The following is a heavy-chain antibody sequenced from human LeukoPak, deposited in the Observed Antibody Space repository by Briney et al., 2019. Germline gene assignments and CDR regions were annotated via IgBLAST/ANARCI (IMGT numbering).Heavy chain of an antibody. CDR1: GYTFTSYG. CDR3: ARAGRLRYYYCGMDV. CDR2: ISAYNGNT. Sequence: ASVKVSCKASGYTFTSYGISWVRQAPGQGLEWTGWISAYNGNTNYAQKLQGRVTMTTDTSTSTAYMELRSLRSDDTAVYYCARAGRLRYYYCGMDVWGQGTTVTVSS. V-gene: IGHV1-18*01. J-gene: IGHJ6*02. D-gene: IGHD4-17*01.